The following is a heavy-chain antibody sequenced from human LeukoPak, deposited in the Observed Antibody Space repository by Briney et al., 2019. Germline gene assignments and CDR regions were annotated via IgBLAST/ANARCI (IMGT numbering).Heavy chain of an antibody. CDR2: ISYDGSNK. D-gene: IGHD1-26*01. Sequence: GRSLRLSCAASGLTFGSYAMHWVRQAPGKGLEWVAVISYDGSNKYYADSVKGRFTISRDNSKNTLYLQMNSLRAEDTAVYYCARDDPNSGFAFDIWGQGTMVTVSS. V-gene: IGHV3-30*04. CDR1: GLTFGSYA. J-gene: IGHJ3*02. CDR3: ARDDPNSGFAFDI.